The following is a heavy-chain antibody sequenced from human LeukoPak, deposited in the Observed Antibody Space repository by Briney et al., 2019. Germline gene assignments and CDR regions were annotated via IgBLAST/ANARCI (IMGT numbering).Heavy chain of an antibody. V-gene: IGHV3-48*03. CDR3: ARGGVNAAEYYFDY. CDR1: GFTFSSYE. J-gene: IGHJ4*02. Sequence: GGSLRLSCAASGFTFSSYEMNWVRQAPGKGLEWVSYISSSGSTIYYADSVKGRFTISRDNSKNTLYLQMNSLRAEDTAVYYCARGGVNAAEYYFDYWGQGTLVTVSS. D-gene: IGHD3-16*01. CDR2: ISSSGSTI.